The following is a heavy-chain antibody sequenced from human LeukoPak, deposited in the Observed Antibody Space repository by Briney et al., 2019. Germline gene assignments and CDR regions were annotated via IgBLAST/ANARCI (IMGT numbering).Heavy chain of an antibody. D-gene: IGHD5-18*01. CDR1: GGSVSSGSYY. CDR2: IYYSGST. Sequence: SETLSLTCTVSGGSVSSGSYYWSWIRQPPGKGLEWIGYIYYSGSTNYNPSLKSRVTISVDTSKNQFSLKLSSVTAADTAVYYCASIPRYSYGPLCYYYYGMDVWGQGTTVTVSS. CDR3: ASIPRYSYGPLCYYYYGMDV. V-gene: IGHV4-61*01. J-gene: IGHJ6*02.